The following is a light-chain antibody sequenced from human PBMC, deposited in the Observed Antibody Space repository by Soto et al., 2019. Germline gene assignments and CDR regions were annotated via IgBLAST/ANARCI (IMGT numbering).Light chain of an antibody. J-gene: IGKJ5*01. CDR3: QQYGSSPSIT. CDR2: GAS. CDR1: QSVSSTY. V-gene: IGKV3-20*01. Sequence: EIVLTQSPGTLSLSPGERATLSCRASQSVSSTYLAWYQHKPGRAPRLLIYGASSRATGIPDRFSGSGSGTDFTLTIRRLEPEDFAVYYCQQYGSSPSITFGQGTRREIK.